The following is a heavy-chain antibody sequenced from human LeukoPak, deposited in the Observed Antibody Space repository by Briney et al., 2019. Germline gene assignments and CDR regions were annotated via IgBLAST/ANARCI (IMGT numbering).Heavy chain of an antibody. J-gene: IGHJ6*03. CDR2: INPNSGGT. D-gene: IGHD1-26*01. Sequence: GASVKVSCKASGYTFTGYYMHWVRQAPGQALEWMGWINPNSGGTNYAQKFQGRVTMTRDTSISTAYMELSRLRSDDTAVYYCAREGGSYYVSYYYMDVWGKGTTVTISS. CDR3: AREGGSYYVSYYYMDV. CDR1: GYTFTGYY. V-gene: IGHV1-2*02.